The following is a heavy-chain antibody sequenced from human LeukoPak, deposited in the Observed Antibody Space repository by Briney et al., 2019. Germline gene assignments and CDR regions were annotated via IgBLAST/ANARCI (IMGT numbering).Heavy chain of an antibody. V-gene: IGHV1-46*01. CDR2: INPSGGST. CDR1: GYTFTSHY. J-gene: IGHJ6*02. CDR3: ARVGGYSYGPEYYGMDV. Sequence: ASVKVSCKASGYTFTSHYMHWVRQAPGQGLEWMGIINPSGGSTSYAQKFQGRVTMTRDTSTSTVYMELSSLRSEDTAVYYCARVGGYSYGPEYYGMDVWGQGTTVTVSS. D-gene: IGHD5-18*01.